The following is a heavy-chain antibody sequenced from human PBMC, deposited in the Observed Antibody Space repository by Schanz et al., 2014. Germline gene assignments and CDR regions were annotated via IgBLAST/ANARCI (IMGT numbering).Heavy chain of an antibody. Sequence: HLVESGGGLIQPGGSLRLSCAASGFTVSDNYMTWVRQAPGKGLEWVSIIYSDGSTYYVDSVKGRFIISRDNSKNTVYLQMNSLRAEDTAVYYCARDPGGTKTHGLWGQGTLVTVSS. J-gene: IGHJ4*02. CDR1: GFTVSDNY. CDR3: ARDPGGTKTHGL. V-gene: IGHV3-53*01. CDR2: IYSDGST. D-gene: IGHD2-15*01.